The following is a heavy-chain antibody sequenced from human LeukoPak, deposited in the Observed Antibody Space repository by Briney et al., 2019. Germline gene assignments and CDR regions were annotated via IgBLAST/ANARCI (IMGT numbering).Heavy chain of an antibody. CDR2: IYSSGST. D-gene: IGHD1-14*01. Sequence: SETLSLTSTVSGVSLSTYYWSWIRQPPGKGLEWLGYIYSSGSTYYNPSLKSRVTISVDTSKKQFSLKLSSVTAADTAVYYCAREGTTNAGVDQWGQGTLVTVSS. CDR3: AREGTTNAGVDQ. J-gene: IGHJ4*02. V-gene: IGHV4-59*01. CDR1: GVSLSTYY.